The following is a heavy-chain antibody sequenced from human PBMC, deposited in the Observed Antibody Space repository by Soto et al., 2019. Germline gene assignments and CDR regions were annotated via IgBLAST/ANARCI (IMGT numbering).Heavy chain of an antibody. CDR1: GYSFAGYW. Sequence: GESLKISCNGSGYSFAGYWITWVRQKPGKGLEWMGRIDPSDSQTYYSPSFRGHVTISVTKSITTVFLQWSSLRASDTAMYYCARQIYDSDTGPNFQYYFDSWGQGTPVTVS. CDR2: IDPSDSQT. D-gene: IGHD3-22*01. J-gene: IGHJ4*02. V-gene: IGHV5-10-1*01. CDR3: ARQIYDSDTGPNFQYYFDS.